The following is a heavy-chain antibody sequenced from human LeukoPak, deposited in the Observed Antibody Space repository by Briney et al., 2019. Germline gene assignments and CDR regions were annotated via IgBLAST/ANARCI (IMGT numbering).Heavy chain of an antibody. CDR3: ARGFGTDIVVVPAANYYYYYGMDV. J-gene: IGHJ6*02. CDR1: GGSISSGGYY. Sequence: SQTLSLTCTVSGGSISSGGYYWSWIRQHPGKGLEWIGYIYYSGSTYYNPSLKSRVTISVDTSKNQFSLKLSSVTAADTAVYYCARGFGTDIVVVPAANYYYYYGMDVWGQGTTVTVSS. CDR2: IYYSGST. V-gene: IGHV4-31*03. D-gene: IGHD2-2*01.